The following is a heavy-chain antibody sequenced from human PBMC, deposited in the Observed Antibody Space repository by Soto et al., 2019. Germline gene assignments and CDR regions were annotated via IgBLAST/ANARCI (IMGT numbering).Heavy chain of an antibody. CDR1: GGTFRSYA. CDR3: ASDWPPRVGGVDV. D-gene: IGHD1-26*01. CDR2: IIPIFGTA. V-gene: IGHV1-69*13. J-gene: IGHJ6*02. Sequence: GTSVKVSCKASGGTFRSYAISWVRQAPGQGLEWMGGIIPIFGTANYAQKFQGRVTITADESTSTAYMELSSLRSEDTAVYYCASDWPPRVGGVDVWAKGSRSPSP.